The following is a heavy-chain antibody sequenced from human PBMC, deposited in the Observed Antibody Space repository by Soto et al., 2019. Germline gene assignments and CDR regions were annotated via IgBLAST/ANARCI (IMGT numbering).Heavy chain of an antibody. V-gene: IGHV3-33*01. CDR1: GFTFSSYG. CDR3: ARDRATMVRVVIGYYYYYGMDF. J-gene: IGHJ6*02. D-gene: IGHD3-10*01. Sequence: SLRLSCAASGFTFSSYGMHWVRQAPGKGLEWVAVIWYDGSNKYYGDSVKGRFTISRDNSKNTLYLQMNSLRAEDTAVYYCARDRATMVRVVIGYYYYYGMDFWGQGTTVTVSS. CDR2: IWYDGSNK.